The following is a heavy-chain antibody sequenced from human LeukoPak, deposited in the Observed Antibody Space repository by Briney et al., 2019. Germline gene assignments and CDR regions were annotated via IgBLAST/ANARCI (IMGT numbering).Heavy chain of an antibody. CDR3: AWGRPGGGFDY. Sequence: PSETLSLTCAVYGGSFSGYYWSWIRQPPGKGLEWIGEINHSGSTNYNPSLKSRVTISVDTSKNQFSLKLSSVTAADTAVYYCAWGRPGGGFDYWGQGTLVTVSS. D-gene: IGHD4-23*01. J-gene: IGHJ4*02. CDR2: INHSGST. V-gene: IGHV4-34*01. CDR1: GGSFSGYY.